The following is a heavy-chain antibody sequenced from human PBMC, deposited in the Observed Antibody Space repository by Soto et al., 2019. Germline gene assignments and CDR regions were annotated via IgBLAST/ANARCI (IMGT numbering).Heavy chain of an antibody. CDR2: IWYDGSNK. CDR3: ARDYNSDTAMVTDGFNGYYYYGMDV. D-gene: IGHD5-18*01. Sequence: GGSLRLSXAASGFTFSSYGMHWVRQAPGKGLEWVAVIWYDGSNKYYADSVKGRFTISRDNSKNTLYLQMNSLRAEDTAVYYCARDYNSDTAMVTDGFNGYYYYGMDVWGQGTTVTVSS. CDR1: GFTFSSYG. V-gene: IGHV3-33*01. J-gene: IGHJ6*02.